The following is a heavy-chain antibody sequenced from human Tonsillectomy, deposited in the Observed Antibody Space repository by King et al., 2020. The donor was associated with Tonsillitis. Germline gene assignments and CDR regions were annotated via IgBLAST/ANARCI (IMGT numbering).Heavy chain of an antibody. Sequence: QLQESGPGLGKPSETLSLTCTVSGGSISSYYWSWIRQPPGKGLEWIGYIYYSGSTNYNTSLKSRVTISVDTSKNQFSLKLSSVTAADTAVYYCARDRFFSGSWGQGTLVTVSS. J-gene: IGHJ4*02. CDR1: GGSISSYY. D-gene: IGHD3-3*01. CDR3: ARDRFFSGS. CDR2: IYYSGST. V-gene: IGHV4-59*01.